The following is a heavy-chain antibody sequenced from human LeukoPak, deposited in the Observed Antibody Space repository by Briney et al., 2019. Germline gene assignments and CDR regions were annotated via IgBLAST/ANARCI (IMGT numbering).Heavy chain of an antibody. CDR3: ATSAYCGADCYFYFDY. Sequence: GASVKVSCKASGFTFTDYYMHWVRQAPGQGLEWMGYISPNNGGTYSAQKFQGRVTMTRDTSISTAYMDLSRLTSDDAAVYYCATSAYCGADCYFYFDYWGQGTLVTVSS. CDR2: ISPNNGGT. J-gene: IGHJ4*02. V-gene: IGHV1-2*02. D-gene: IGHD2-21*02. CDR1: GFTFTDYY.